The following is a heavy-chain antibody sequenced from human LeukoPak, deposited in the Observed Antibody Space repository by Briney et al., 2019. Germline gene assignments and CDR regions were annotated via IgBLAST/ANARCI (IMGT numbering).Heavy chain of an antibody. CDR1: GDSISSSSHY. D-gene: IGHD2-21*02. CDR2: LHHTGRS. Sequence: SETLSLTCTVSGDSISSSSHYWGWIRQPPGKTLEWIGSLHHTGRSYSSAALKSRVNISMDMSKSQFSLKLNPVTAADSGVYYCVAEMTASAAFDIWGRGTLVAVSS. CDR3: VAEMTASAAFDI. V-gene: IGHV4-39*01. J-gene: IGHJ3*02.